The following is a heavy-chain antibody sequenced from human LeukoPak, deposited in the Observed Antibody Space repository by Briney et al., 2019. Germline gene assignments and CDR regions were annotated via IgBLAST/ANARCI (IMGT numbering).Heavy chain of an antibody. Sequence: GGSLRLSCVGSGFPFNTYFMHWVRQAPGKGLEWVASIRYDGSNKYYADSVRGRLSISRDNSKETLYLQMNSLRTGDTAVYYCAKSRSNYDFWSAFDYWGQGALVTVSS. D-gene: IGHD3-3*01. V-gene: IGHV3-30*02. CDR1: GFPFNTYF. J-gene: IGHJ4*02. CDR3: AKSRSNYDFWSAFDY. CDR2: IRYDGSNK.